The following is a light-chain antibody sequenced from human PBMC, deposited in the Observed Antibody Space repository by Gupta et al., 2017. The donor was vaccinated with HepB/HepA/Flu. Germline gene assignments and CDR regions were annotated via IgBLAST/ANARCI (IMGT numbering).Light chain of an antibody. J-gene: IGKJ4*01. CDR3: QKYNSAPLT. Sequence: IHMTQSPSSLSASVVDRVTITCRASQGISNYLLWYQQKPRKVPNLLIYAASTLRSGVPSRFSGSGSGTDFTLTISSLQPEDVATYYCQKYNSAPLTFGGGTKVEIK. CDR2: AAS. CDR1: QGISNY. V-gene: IGKV1-27*01.